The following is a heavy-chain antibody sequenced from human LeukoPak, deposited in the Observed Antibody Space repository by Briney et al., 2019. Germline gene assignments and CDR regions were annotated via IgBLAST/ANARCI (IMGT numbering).Heavy chain of an antibody. CDR2: IRYDGSNK. CDR1: GFTFSSYG. Sequence: GGSLRLSCAASGFTFSSYGMHWVRQAPGKGLEWVAFIRYDGSNKYYADSVKGRFTISRDNSKNTLYLQMNSLRAEDTAVYYCAKQSFPMGCESPCDYWGQGTLVTVSS. CDR3: AKQSFPMGCESPCDY. J-gene: IGHJ4*02. D-gene: IGHD3-10*01. V-gene: IGHV3-30*02.